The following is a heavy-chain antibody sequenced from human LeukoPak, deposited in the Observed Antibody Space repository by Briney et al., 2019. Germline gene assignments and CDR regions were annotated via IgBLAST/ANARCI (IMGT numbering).Heavy chain of an antibody. Sequence: GGSLRLSCAASGFTFSSYSMNWVRQAPGKGLEWVSYISSSSSTIYYADSVKGRFTISRDNAKNSLYLQMNSLRAEDTAVYYCASGAEYYYGSGSPLDYWGQGTLVTVSS. CDR3: ASGAEYYYGSGSPLDY. J-gene: IGHJ4*02. CDR1: GFTFSSYS. V-gene: IGHV3-48*01. CDR2: ISSSSSTI. D-gene: IGHD3-10*01.